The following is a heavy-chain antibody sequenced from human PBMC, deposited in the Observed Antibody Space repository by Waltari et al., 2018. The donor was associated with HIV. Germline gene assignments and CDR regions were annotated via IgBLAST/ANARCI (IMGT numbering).Heavy chain of an antibody. Sequence: QLQLQESGPGLVKPSETLSLTCPVSGGSIISSSYYWGWIRQPPGKGLEWIGSIYYSGSTYYNPSLKSRVTISVDTSKNQFSLKLSSVTAADTAVYYCASHPGHSSYYGMDVWGQGTTVTVSS. J-gene: IGHJ6*02. CDR2: IYYSGST. V-gene: IGHV4-39*01. CDR3: ASHPGHSSYYGMDV. CDR1: GGSIISSSYY. D-gene: IGHD6-13*01.